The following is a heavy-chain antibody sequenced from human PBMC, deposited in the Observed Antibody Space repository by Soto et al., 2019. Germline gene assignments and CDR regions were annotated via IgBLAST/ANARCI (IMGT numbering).Heavy chain of an antibody. CDR3: AKDRVVVLVPAAMGDYYYGMDV. D-gene: IGHD2-2*01. J-gene: IGHJ6*02. CDR2: ISYDGSNK. V-gene: IGHV3-30*18. Sequence: PGGSLRLSCAASGFTFSSYGMHWVRQAPGKGLEWVAVISYDGSNKYYADSVKGRFTISRDNSKNTLYLQMNSLRAEDTAVYYCAKDRVVVLVPAAMGDYYYGMDVWGQGTTVTVSS. CDR1: GFTFSSYG.